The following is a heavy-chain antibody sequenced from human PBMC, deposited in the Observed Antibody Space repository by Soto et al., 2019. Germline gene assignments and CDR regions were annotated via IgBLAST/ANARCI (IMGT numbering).Heavy chain of an antibody. CDR3: ARDSASGDYDYYYYMDV. CDR1: GFTFSSYS. Sequence: GGSLRLSCAASGFTFSSYSMNWVRQAPGKGLEWVSSISSSSSYIYYADSVKGRFTISRDNAKNSLYLQMNSLRAEDTAVHYCARDSASGDYDYYYYMDVWGKGTTVTVSS. D-gene: IGHD4-17*01. V-gene: IGHV3-21*01. CDR2: ISSSSSYI. J-gene: IGHJ6*03.